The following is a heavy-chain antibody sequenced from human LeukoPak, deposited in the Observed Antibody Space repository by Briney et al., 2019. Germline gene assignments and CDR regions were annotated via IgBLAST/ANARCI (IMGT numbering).Heavy chain of an antibody. J-gene: IGHJ4*02. CDR3: TTATSGDYDILTGGVFDY. Sequence: PGGSLRLSCAASGLTVSSNYMSWVRQAPGKGLEWVSVIYSGGSTYYADSVKGRFTISRDDSKNTLYLQMNSLKTEDTAVYYCTTATSGDYDILTGGVFDYWGQGTLVTVSS. D-gene: IGHD3-9*01. CDR2: IYSGGST. CDR1: GLTVSSNY. V-gene: IGHV3-66*01.